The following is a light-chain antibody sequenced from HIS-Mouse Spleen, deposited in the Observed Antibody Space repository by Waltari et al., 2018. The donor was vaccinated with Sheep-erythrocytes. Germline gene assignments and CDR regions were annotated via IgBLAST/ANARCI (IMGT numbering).Light chain of an antibody. CDR2: DVS. J-gene: IGLJ1*01. CDR3: CSYAGSYNHV. V-gene: IGLV2-11*01. CDR1: SRDVGCYTY. Sequence: QSALTQPRSVSGSPGQSVTISCTGTSRDVGCYTYVSWYQQHPGKAPKLMIYDVSNRPSGVPDRFSGSKSGNTASLTISGLQAEDEADYYCCSYAGSYNHVFATGTKVTVL.